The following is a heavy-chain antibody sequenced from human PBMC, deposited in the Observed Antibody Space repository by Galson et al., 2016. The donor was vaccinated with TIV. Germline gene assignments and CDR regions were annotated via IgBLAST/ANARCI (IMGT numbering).Heavy chain of an antibody. CDR2: ISYDGTNK. V-gene: IGHV3-30*04. J-gene: IGHJ6*01. D-gene: IGHD3-22*01. CDR1: GFTFSSYA. CDR3: AGDLSRSVALYDSSVYGMAV. Sequence: FLRLSCAASGFTFSSYAMNWVRQAPGKGLEWVAVISYDGTNKYYADSVKGRFTISRDNSKNTLFLQMNSLRAEETAVYDCAGDLSRSVALYDSSVYGMAVWSQGTTVTVSS.